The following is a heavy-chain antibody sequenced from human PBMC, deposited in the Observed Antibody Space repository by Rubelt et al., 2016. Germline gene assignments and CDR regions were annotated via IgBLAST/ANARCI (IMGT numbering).Heavy chain of an antibody. V-gene: IGHV3-23*04. Sequence: EVQLVESGGGLVQPGGSLRLSCSASGFTFHTYAMNWVRQAPGKGLEWLSSISGSGTRTYYADHVQGRFTISGDNDKNTLYRQMNSLRAEETAVYYCARDRGVRDSPDYWGQGTLVTVSS. J-gene: IGHJ4*02. CDR3: ARDRGVRDSPDY. CDR1: GFTFHTYA. CDR2: ISGSGTRT. D-gene: IGHD3-10*01.